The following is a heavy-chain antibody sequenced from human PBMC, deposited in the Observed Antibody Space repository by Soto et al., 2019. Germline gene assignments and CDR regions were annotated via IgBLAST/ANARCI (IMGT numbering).Heavy chain of an antibody. D-gene: IGHD3-16*01. CDR3: ARVDPPNPRFYYYYGMDV. CDR1: GFTFSSYW. Sequence: GGSLRLSCAAPGFTFSSYWMSWVRQAPGKGLEWVANIKQDGSEKYYVDSVKGRFTISRDNAKSSLYLQMNSLRAEDTAVYYCARVDPPNPRFYYYYGMDVWGQGTTVTVSS. J-gene: IGHJ6*02. CDR2: IKQDGSEK. V-gene: IGHV3-7*01.